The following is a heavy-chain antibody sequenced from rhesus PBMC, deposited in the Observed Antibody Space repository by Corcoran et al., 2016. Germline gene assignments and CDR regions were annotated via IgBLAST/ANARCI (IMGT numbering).Heavy chain of an antibody. CDR1: GYTFTSYY. V-gene: IGHV1-180*01. D-gene: IGHD6-13*01. J-gene: IGHJ4*01. Sequence: QVQLVQSGGEIKQPGASVKLSCKASGYTFTSYYMHWVRQAPGQGLEWRGLTSPYNGNKGSAQNSQGRVTITTATSTSTGYMALSSLSSEDTAVYYCTRSAATIAAGPNYFDYWGQGVLVTVSS. CDR3: TRSAATIAAGPNYFDY. CDR2: TSPYNGNK.